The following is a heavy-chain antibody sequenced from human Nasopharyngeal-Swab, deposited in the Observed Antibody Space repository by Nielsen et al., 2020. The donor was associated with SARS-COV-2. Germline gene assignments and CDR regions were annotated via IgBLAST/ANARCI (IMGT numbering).Heavy chain of an antibody. CDR1: GFTFSRYW. J-gene: IGHJ5*02. Sequence: GRSLRLSCAASGFTFSRYWMHWVRQVPGKGLVWVSRIDTDGSTTDHADSVKGRFTISRDNAKNTLYLQMNNLRAEDTALYYCARDVAGADSAWGQGTLVTVSS. CDR2: IDTDGSTT. CDR3: ARDVAGADSA. V-gene: IGHV3-74*01. D-gene: IGHD2-21*01.